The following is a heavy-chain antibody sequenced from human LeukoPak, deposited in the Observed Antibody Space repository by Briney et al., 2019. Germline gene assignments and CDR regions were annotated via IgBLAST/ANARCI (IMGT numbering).Heavy chain of an antibody. J-gene: IGHJ4*02. Sequence: PSETLSLTCAVYGGSFSGYYWSWIRQPPGKGLEWIGEINHSGTTNYNPSLKSRVTISVDTSKNQVSLKLISVTAADTAVYYCARHQYDSSWSPFDYWGQGTLVTVSS. CDR1: GGSFSGYY. V-gene: IGHV4-34*01. CDR2: INHSGTT. D-gene: IGHD6-13*01. CDR3: ARHQYDSSWSPFDY.